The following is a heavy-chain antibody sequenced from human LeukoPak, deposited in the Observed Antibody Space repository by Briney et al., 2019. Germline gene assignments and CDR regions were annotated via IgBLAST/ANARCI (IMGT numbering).Heavy chain of an antibody. J-gene: IGHJ4*02. V-gene: IGHV1-18*01. Sequence: ASVKVSCKASGGTFSSYAISWVRQAPGQGLEWIGWISAYNGNTNYAQKLQGRVTMTTDTSTSTAYMELRSLRSDDTAVYYCARVSEGSSGWYPPSSWGQGTLVTVSS. D-gene: IGHD6-19*01. CDR2: ISAYNGNT. CDR3: ARVSEGSSGWYPPSS. CDR1: GGTFSSYA.